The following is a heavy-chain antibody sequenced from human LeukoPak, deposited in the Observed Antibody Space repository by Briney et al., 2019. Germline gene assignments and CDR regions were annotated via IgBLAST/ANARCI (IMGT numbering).Heavy chain of an antibody. CDR3: TGNYYGSGSYADFDY. Sequence: GGSLRLSCAASGFTFSGSALHWVRQASGKGLEWVGRIRSTANGYATAYAASVKGRFTISRDDSKNTAYLQMDSLKTEDTAVYYCTGNYYGSGSYADFDYWDQGTLVTVSS. D-gene: IGHD3-10*01. CDR1: GFTFSGSA. CDR2: IRSTANGYAT. J-gene: IGHJ4*02. V-gene: IGHV3-73*01.